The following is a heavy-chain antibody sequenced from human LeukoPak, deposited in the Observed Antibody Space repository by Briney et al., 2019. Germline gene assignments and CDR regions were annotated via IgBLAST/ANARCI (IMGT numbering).Heavy chain of an antibody. CDR2: INTSGDKT. Sequence: PGRSLRLSCSGSGFTFSTYAIHWVRQAPGTGTEYVSLINTSGDKTYYADSVKGRFTISRDNSKNTVSLQMSSLRDEDTAMYYCVKDLYKGETSTWYYFDYWGQGTLVSVSS. V-gene: IGHV3-64D*06. D-gene: IGHD6-13*01. CDR3: VKDLYKGETSTWYYFDY. J-gene: IGHJ4*02. CDR1: GFTFSTYA.